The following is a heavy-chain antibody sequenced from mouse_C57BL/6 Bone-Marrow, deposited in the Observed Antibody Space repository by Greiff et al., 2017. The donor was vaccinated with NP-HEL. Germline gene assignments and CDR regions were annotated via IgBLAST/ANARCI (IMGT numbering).Heavy chain of an antibody. CDR3: ARALDSSGYLAY. CDR2: IYPRSGNT. V-gene: IGHV1-81*01. J-gene: IGHJ3*01. CDR1: GYTFTSYG. Sequence: QVQLQQSGAELARPGASVKLSCKASGYTFTSYGISWVKQRTGQGLEWIGEIYPRSGNTYYNEKFKGKATLTADKSSSTAYMELRSLTSEDSAVYFCARALDSSGYLAYWGQGTLVTVSA. D-gene: IGHD3-2*02.